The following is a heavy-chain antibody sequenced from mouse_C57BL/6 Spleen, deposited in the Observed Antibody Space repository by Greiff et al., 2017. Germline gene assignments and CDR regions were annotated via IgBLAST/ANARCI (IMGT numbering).Heavy chain of an antibody. D-gene: IGHD2-4*01. V-gene: IGHV1-74*01. J-gene: IGHJ4*01. CDR2: IHPSDSDT. Sequence: QVHVKQPGAELVKPGASVKVSCKASGYTFTSYWMHWVKQRPGQGLEWIGRIHPSDSDTNYNQKFKGKATLTVDKSSSTAYMQLSSLTSEDSAVYYCAIYYDYDVWAMDYWGQGTSVTVSS. CDR1: GYTFTSYW. CDR3: AIYYDYDVWAMDY.